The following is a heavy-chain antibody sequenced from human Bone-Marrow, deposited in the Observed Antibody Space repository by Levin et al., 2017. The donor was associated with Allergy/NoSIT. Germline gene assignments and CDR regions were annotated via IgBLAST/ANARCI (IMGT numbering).Heavy chain of an antibody. CDR2: IIPIFGTA. Sequence: KISCKASGGTFSSYAISWVRQAPGQGLEWMGGIIPIFGTANYAQKFQGRVTITANKSTSTAYMELSSLRSEDTAVYYCARGRRLRFLEWLPPRDWYFDLWGRGTLVTVSS. CDR1: GGTFSSYA. J-gene: IGHJ2*01. V-gene: IGHV1-69*06. D-gene: IGHD3-3*01. CDR3: ARGRRLRFLEWLPPRDWYFDL.